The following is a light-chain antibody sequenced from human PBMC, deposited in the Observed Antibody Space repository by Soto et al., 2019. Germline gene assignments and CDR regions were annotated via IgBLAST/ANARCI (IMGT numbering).Light chain of an antibody. J-gene: IGLJ1*01. CDR1: SRDGGIYNL. CDR2: EDT. V-gene: IGLV2-23*01. Sequence: QSVLTQPASVSGSPGQSITISCTGTSRDGGIYNLVSWYQLHPGKVPKLIISEDTKRPSGVSSRFSGSESGITAFLTISGLQAEAEADYYCGEYAGSSTSVFGAGTKVTGL. CDR3: GEYAGSSTSV.